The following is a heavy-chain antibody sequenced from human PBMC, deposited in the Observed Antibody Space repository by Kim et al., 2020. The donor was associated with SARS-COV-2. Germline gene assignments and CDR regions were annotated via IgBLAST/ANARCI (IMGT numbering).Heavy chain of an antibody. CDR3: ARDKLEQARYYYGMDV. V-gene: IGHV1-46*01. J-gene: IGHJ6*02. Sequence: FQGRVTMTRDTSTSTVYMELSSLRSEDTAVYYCARDKLEQARYYYGMDVWGQGTTVTVSS. D-gene: IGHD1-1*01.